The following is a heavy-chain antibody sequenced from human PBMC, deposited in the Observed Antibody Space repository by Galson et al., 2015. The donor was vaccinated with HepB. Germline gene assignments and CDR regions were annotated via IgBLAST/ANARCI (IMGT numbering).Heavy chain of an antibody. D-gene: IGHD4-11*01. Sequence: SLRLSCAASGFTFSSYAMHWVRQAPGKGLKYVSAISSNGGSTYYADSVKGRFTISRDNSKNTLYLQMSSLRAEDTAVYYCVKDLDGTVTTNYWGQGTLVTVSS. CDR3: VKDLDGTVTTNY. CDR2: ISSNGGST. J-gene: IGHJ4*02. CDR1: GFTFSSYA. V-gene: IGHV3-64D*09.